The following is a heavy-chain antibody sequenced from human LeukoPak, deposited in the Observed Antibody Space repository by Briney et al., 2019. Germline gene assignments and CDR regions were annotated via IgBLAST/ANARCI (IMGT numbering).Heavy chain of an antibody. CDR1: GFSFTDYP. Sequence: PGGSLRLSCAPSGFSFTDYPMNWVRQAPGKGLEWISNIRTTAEGAKYAYYADSVKGRVTISRDDGKNTLYLHMNSLRDDDTAVYYCARVSVGSSSWYRKSYSYYYYGMDVWGQGTTVTVSS. V-gene: IGHV3-48*02. J-gene: IGHJ6*02. D-gene: IGHD6-13*01. CDR3: ARVSVGSSSWYRKSYSYYYYGMDV. CDR2: IRTTAEGAKYA.